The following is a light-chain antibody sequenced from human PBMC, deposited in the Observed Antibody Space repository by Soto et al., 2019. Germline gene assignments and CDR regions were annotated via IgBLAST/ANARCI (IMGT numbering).Light chain of an antibody. Sequence: EIVMTQSLATLSVSPGETATLSCRASQSVSFHLAWYQQKPGQGPRLLIYGAFTRATGIPARFSGSGSGTDFTLTISSLQSEDFAVYYCQQYKNWPPLTFGGGTKVEIK. CDR1: QSVSFH. J-gene: IGKJ4*01. CDR2: GAF. CDR3: QQYKNWPPLT. V-gene: IGKV3-15*01.